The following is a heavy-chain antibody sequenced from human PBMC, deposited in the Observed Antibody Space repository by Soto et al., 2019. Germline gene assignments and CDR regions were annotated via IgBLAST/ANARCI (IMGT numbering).Heavy chain of an antibody. V-gene: IGHV1-69*02. J-gene: IGHJ5*02. CDR1: GGTFSSYT. CDR2: IIPILDIA. D-gene: IGHD4-17*01. CDR3: ARGELGDYGDYVSLWFDP. Sequence: QVQLVHSGAEVKKPGYSVTVSCKDSGGTFSSYTISWERQAPGQGLEWLGRIIPILDIAYYAQKFQGRVTITADKSTSTAYMELSSLRSEDTAVYYCARGELGDYGDYVSLWFDPWGQGTLVTVSS.